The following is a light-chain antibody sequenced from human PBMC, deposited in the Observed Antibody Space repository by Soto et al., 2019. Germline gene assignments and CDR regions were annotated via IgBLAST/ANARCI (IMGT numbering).Light chain of an antibody. V-gene: IGKV2-28*01. J-gene: IGKJ5*01. Sequence: DILMTRSPLSLPGTPGEPSSISYXSSQRLLHSKGYNYVDGDLQKPGKSPQXXIDLGSNRASLGPDRFSGRGSGTDFTLKSSRVDAADVGVYCCMQALQTPPTFGQGTRLEIK. CDR3: MQALQTPPT. CDR1: QRLLHSKGYNY. CDR2: LGS.